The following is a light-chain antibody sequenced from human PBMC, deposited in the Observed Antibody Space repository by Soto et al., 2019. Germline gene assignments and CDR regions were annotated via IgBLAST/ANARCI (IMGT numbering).Light chain of an antibody. V-gene: IGLV1-47*02. J-gene: IGLJ1*01. CDR2: YNN. CDR3: AAWDASLSACV. Sequence: QSVLTQPPSASGTAGQVVTISCSGGDSNIGSNSVYWYQHLPRMAPKLLIYYNNQRPSGVPDRFSGSRPGTSASLAIVGLRSEDEALYYCAAWDASLSACVFGNGTKATVL. CDR1: DSNIGSNS.